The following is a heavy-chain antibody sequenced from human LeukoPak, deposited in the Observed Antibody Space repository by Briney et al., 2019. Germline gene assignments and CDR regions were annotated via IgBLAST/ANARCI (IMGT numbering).Heavy chain of an antibody. Sequence: SQTLSLTCAISGDSVSTDSAGWNWIRQSPSRGLEWLGRTYYSPKWYKDYAPSVKSRITINPDTSKNQFSLQLNSVTPEDTAAYYCARGWLQSGFDYWGQGTLITVSS. D-gene: IGHD5-24*01. V-gene: IGHV6-1*01. CDR1: GDSVSTDSAG. CDR2: TYYSPKWYK. CDR3: ARGWLQSGFDY. J-gene: IGHJ4*02.